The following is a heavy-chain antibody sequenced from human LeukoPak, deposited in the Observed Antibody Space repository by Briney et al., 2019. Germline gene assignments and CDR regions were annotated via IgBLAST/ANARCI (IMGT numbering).Heavy chain of an antibody. CDR1: GGSFSGYY. V-gene: IGHV3-74*03. CDR3: ARDSSGWYRD. CDR2: INSDGSST. D-gene: IGHD6-19*01. J-gene: IGHJ4*02. Sequence: ETLSLTCAVYGGSFSGYYWSWIRQPPGKGLVWVSRINSDGSSTTYADSVKGRFTISRDNARNTLYLQMNSLRAEDTAVYYCARDSSGWYRDWGQGTLVTVSS.